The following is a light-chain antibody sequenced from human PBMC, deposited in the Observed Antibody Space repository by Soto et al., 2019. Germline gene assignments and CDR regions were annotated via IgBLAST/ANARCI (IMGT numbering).Light chain of an antibody. CDR3: QQYSSYWT. V-gene: IGKV3-15*01. J-gene: IGKJ1*01. CDR2: GAS. CDR1: QTVGAR. Sequence: EIVLTQSPATLSSSPGERVTLSCRASQTVGARLAWYQHRPGQAPRLLIYGASTRATGIPARFSGSGSGTEFTLTISSLQPDDFATYYCQQYSSYWTFAQGTKVDIK.